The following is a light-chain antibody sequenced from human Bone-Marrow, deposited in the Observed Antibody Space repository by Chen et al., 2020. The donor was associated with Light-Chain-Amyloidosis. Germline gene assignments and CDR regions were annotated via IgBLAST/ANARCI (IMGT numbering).Light chain of an antibody. CDR3: SSFTSSSSYV. CDR2: AVS. Sequence: QSALTQPASVSGSPGQSITISCTGTSGDVGTYNYVSWYQQHPGKAPKFMIYAVSNQPSGVSTRFSGSKSGNTASLTISGLQAEDEADYYGSSFTSSSSYVFGPGTKVTVL. J-gene: IGLJ1*01. V-gene: IGLV2-14*01. CDR1: SGDVGTYNY.